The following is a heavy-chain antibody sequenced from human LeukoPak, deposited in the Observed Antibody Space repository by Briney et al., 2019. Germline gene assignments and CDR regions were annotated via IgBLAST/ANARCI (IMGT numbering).Heavy chain of an antibody. V-gene: IGHV3-48*01. J-gene: IGHJ4*02. CDR3: ATHQPTYYDFWSGYDY. D-gene: IGHD3-3*01. CDR2: ISSSSSTI. CDR1: GFTFSSYS. Sequence: GGSLRLSCAASGFTFSSYSMNWVRQAPGKGLEWVSYISSSSSTIYYADSVKGRFTISRDNAKNSLYLQMNSLRAEDTAVYYCATHQPTYYDFWSGYDYWGQGTLVTVSS.